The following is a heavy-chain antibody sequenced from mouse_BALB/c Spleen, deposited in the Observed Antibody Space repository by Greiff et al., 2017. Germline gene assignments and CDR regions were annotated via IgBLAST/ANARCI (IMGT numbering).Heavy chain of an antibody. J-gene: IGHJ4*01. Sequence: QVQLQQPGAELVRPGASVKLSCKASGYTFTSYWINWVKQRPGQGLEWIGNIYPSDSYTNYNQKFKDKATLTVDKSSSTAYMQLSSPTSEDSAVYYCTRWMIDYAMDYWGQGTSVTVSS. CDR2: IYPSDSYT. V-gene: IGHV1-69*02. CDR3: TRWMIDYAMDY. CDR1: GYTFTSYW. D-gene: IGHD2-4*01.